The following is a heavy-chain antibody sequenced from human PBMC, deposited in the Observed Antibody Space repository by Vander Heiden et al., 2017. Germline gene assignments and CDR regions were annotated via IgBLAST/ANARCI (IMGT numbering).Heavy chain of an antibody. CDR3: TTAPGYWSSAPFDF. J-gene: IGHJ4*02. D-gene: IGHD1-1*01. CDR1: GLTFNNAW. CDR2: IKSKTDGGTT. Sequence: EVQLVESGGGLVQPGGSLRLSCAASGLTFNNAWMNWVRQAPGKEREWGGRIKSKTDGGTTDYIAPVKGRFTISRDDSINTVYLQMDSLNTEDTAVYYCTTAPGYWSSAPFDFWGQGTLVSVSS. V-gene: IGHV3-15*07.